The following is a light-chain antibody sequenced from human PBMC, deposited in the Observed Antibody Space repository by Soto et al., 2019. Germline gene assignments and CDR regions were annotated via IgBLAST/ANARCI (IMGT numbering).Light chain of an antibody. CDR3: QQRSNWPPFRT. J-gene: IGKJ1*01. V-gene: IGKV3-11*01. CDR2: DAS. Sequence: IVLTQSPATLSLSPGERATLSCRASQSVSSYLAWYQQKPGQAPRLLIYDASNRATGIPARFSGSGSGTDFTLTISSLEPEDFAVYYCQQRSNWPPFRTFGQGTKVDIK. CDR1: QSVSSY.